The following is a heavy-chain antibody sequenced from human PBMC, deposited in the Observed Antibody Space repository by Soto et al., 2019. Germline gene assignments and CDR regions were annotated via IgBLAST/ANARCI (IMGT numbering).Heavy chain of an antibody. CDR1: GDSISAYY. V-gene: IGHV4-59*01. Sequence: PSETLSLTCTVSGDSISAYYWNWIRQSPGKGLEWIGYVHYSGSTNYNPSLERRVTISVASSKTQFSLKLTSVTAADTAVYFCARNPNDFWSGYFFDHWGQGALVTVSS. D-gene: IGHD3-3*01. CDR2: VHYSGST. J-gene: IGHJ4*02. CDR3: ARNPNDFWSGYFFDH.